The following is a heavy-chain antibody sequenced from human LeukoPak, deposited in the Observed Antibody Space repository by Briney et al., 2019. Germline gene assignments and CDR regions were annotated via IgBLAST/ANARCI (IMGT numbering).Heavy chain of an antibody. CDR3: AKVRRVYSGSYISSFDY. CDR1: GFTFSSYE. CDR2: ISSSGSTI. D-gene: IGHD1-26*01. Sequence: PGGSLRLSCAASGFTFSSYEMNWVRQAPGKGLEWVSYISSSGSTIYYADSVKGRFTISRDNAKNSLSLQMNSLRAEDTAVYYCAKVRRVYSGSYISSFDYWGQGTLVTVSS. J-gene: IGHJ4*02. V-gene: IGHV3-48*03.